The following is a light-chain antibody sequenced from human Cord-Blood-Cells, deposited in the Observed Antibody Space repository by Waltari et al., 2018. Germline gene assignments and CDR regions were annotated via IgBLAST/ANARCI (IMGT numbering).Light chain of an antibody. CDR1: SSAVGGSTY. V-gene: IGLV2-11*01. CDR2: DVS. J-gene: IGLJ3*02. Sequence: QSALTQPRSVSGSPGQSVTISCTGTSSAVGGSTYVSWYQHHPCKTPKLIIYDVSKRPAGVPDRFSGSKAGNTASLTISGLQAEDEADYYCCSYAGSYTWVFGGGTKLTVL. CDR3: CSYAGSYTWV.